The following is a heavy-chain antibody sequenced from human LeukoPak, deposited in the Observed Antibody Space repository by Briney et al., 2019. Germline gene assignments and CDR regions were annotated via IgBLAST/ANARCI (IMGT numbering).Heavy chain of an antibody. CDR2: IKQDGSEK. Sequence: GGSLRLSCAASGFTFSNYWMTWVRQAPGKGLEWVANIKQDGSEKYYLDSVKGRFTISRDNAKNSLYLQMNSLRAEDTAMYYCASPEWLPDSFDIWGQGTMVTVSS. CDR3: ASPEWLPDSFDI. CDR1: GFTFSNYW. V-gene: IGHV3-7*01. J-gene: IGHJ3*02. D-gene: IGHD3-3*01.